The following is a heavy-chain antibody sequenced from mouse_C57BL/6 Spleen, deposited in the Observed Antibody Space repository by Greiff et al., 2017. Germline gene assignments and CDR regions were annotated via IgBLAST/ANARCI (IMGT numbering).Heavy chain of an antibody. Sequence: QVQLQQPGAELVKPGASVKVSCKASGYTFTSYWMNWVKQRPGQGLEWIGRIHPSDSDTNYNQKFKGKATLTVDKSSSTAYMQLSSLTSEDSAVYYCAKTAQAFYAMDYWGQGTSVTVSS. J-gene: IGHJ4*01. CDR1: GYTFTSYW. V-gene: IGHV1-74*01. D-gene: IGHD3-2*02. CDR3: AKTAQAFYAMDY. CDR2: IHPSDSDT.